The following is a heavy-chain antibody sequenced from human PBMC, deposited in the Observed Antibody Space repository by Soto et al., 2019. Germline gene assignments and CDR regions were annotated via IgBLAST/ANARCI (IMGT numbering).Heavy chain of an antibody. V-gene: IGHV3-53*01. CDR2: IYSGGNT. CDR3: ARASSGWPPRWDY. J-gene: IGHJ4*02. Sequence: GGSLRLSCAASGFTVSNNYMSWVRQAPGKGLEWVSVIYSGGNTYYADSVKGRFTISRDNSKNTLYLQMNSLRAEDTAVYYCARASSGWPPRWDYWGQGTLVTVSS. CDR1: GFTVSNNY. D-gene: IGHD6-19*01.